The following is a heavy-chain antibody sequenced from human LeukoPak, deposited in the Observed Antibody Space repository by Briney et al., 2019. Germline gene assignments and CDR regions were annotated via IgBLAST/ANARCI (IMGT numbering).Heavy chain of an antibody. Sequence: SETLSLTCAVYGGSFSGYYWSWIRQPPGKGLECIGYIYYSGSTSYNPSLKSRVTISVDTSKNQFSLRLSFVTAADTAVYYCARRARSDAFDIWGQGTMVTVSS. D-gene: IGHD6-6*01. CDR2: IYYSGST. CDR1: GGSFSGYY. CDR3: ARRARSDAFDI. J-gene: IGHJ3*02. V-gene: IGHV4-59*08.